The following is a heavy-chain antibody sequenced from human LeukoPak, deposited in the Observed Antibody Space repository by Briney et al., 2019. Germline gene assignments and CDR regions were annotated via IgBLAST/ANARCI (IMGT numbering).Heavy chain of an antibody. CDR1: GGSFSGYY. D-gene: IGHD5-18*01. CDR3: AIDLTRGYNAYNGGGFDC. CDR2: INHRGST. V-gene: IGHV4-34*01. Sequence: SETLSLTCAVYGGSFSGYYWSWIRQPPGKGLEWIGEINHRGSTNYNPSLKSRVTVSLDTSKNQFSLKLSSVTAADTAVYYCAIDLTRGYNAYNGGGFDCWGQGTLVTVSS. J-gene: IGHJ4*02.